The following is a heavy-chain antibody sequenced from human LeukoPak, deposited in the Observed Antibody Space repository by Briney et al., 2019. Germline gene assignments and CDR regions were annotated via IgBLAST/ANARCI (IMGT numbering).Heavy chain of an antibody. D-gene: IGHD3-9*01. Sequence: PGGSLRLSCAASGFTFSDYYMSWIRQAPGKGLEWVSGINWNGGSTGYADSVKGRFTISRDNAKNSLYLQMNSLRAEDTALYYCARAPTRRYFDWLPPEGGPNYYYYYYMDVWGKGTTVTVSS. CDR2: INWNGGST. CDR1: GFTFSDYY. CDR3: ARAPTRRYFDWLPPEGGPNYYYYYYMDV. V-gene: IGHV3-20*04. J-gene: IGHJ6*03.